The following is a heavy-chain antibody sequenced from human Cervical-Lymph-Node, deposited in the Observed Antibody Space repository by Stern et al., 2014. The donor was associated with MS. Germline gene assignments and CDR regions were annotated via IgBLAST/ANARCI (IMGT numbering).Heavy chain of an antibody. D-gene: IGHD6-19*01. J-gene: IGHJ4*02. V-gene: IGHV3-33*01. CDR2: IWHDGSNK. CDR3: ARGSAVAGTDY. CDR1: GFTFSSYG. Sequence: VQLVESGGGVVQPGRSLRLSCAASGFTFSSYGMHWVRQAPGKGLEWVTVIWHDGSNKYYAASVKGRFTISRDNSKNTVHLQMNSLRAEDTAIYYCARGSAVAGTDYWGQGTLVTVSS.